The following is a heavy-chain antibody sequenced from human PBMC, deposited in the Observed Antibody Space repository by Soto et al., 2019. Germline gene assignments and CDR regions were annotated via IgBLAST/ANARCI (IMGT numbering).Heavy chain of an antibody. V-gene: IGHV4-39*01. J-gene: IGHJ4*02. CDR1: GGSISSSSYY. D-gene: IGHD6-19*01. CDR2: IYYSGST. Sequence: QLQLQESGPGLVKPSETLSLTCTVSGGSISSSSYYWGWIRQPPGKGLEWIGSIYYSGSTYYNPSLKSRVTISVDTSKNQFSLKLSSVTAADMTVYYCATIYSSGDRRHDYWGQGTLVTVSS. CDR3: ATIYSSGDRRHDY.